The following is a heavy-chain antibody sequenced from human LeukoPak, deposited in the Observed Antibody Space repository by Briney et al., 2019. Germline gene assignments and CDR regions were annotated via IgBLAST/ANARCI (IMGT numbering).Heavy chain of an antibody. Sequence: QPGGSLRLSCAASGFTFRSYAMSWVRQAPGKGLEWVSGISGSGDNTYYADSAKGRFTISRDNSKNTLYLQMNSLGAEDTAVYYCAKNGYSSGWYRGDYFDYWGQGTLVTVSS. CDR1: GFTFRSYA. CDR2: ISGSGDNT. D-gene: IGHD6-19*01. CDR3: AKNGYSSGWYRGDYFDY. V-gene: IGHV3-23*01. J-gene: IGHJ4*02.